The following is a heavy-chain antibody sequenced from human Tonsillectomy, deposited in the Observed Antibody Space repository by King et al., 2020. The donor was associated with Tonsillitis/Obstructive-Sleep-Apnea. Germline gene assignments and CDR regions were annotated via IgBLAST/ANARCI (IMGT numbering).Heavy chain of an antibody. Sequence: VQLVQSGAEVKKPGASVKVSCKASGYTFTSYYMHWVRQAPGQGLEWMGIINPSDSGTNYAQKFRGRVTLTRDTSTSTVHMELSSLRSEDTAGYYCAREALAAASTILDYWGQGTLVTVSS. D-gene: IGHD6-13*01. CDR2: INPSDSGT. CDR1: GYTFTSYY. V-gene: IGHV1-46*01. J-gene: IGHJ4*02. CDR3: AREALAAASTILDY.